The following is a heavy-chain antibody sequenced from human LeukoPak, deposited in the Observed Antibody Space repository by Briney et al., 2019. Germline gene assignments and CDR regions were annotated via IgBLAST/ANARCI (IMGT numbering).Heavy chain of an antibody. Sequence: SQTLSLTCAISGDSVSSNSAAWNWIRQSPSRGLEWLGRTYYRSKWYNDYAVSVKSRITINPDTSKNQFSLQLNSVTPEDTAVYYCARGGGGAVAGRMGGWFDPWGQGTLVTVSS. CDR3: ARGGGGAVAGRMGGWFDP. V-gene: IGHV6-1*01. CDR2: TYYRSKWYN. D-gene: IGHD6-19*01. CDR1: GDSVSSNSAA. J-gene: IGHJ5*02.